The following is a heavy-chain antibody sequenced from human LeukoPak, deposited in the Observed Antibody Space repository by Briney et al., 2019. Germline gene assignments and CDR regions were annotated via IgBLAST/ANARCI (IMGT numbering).Heavy chain of an antibody. J-gene: IGHJ4*02. Sequence: SETLSLTCAVYGGSFSGYYWSWIRQPPGKGLERIGEINHGGSTNYSPSLKSRLTISVDTSKNQFSLELSSLTAADTAVYYCARAHDGGNSRGLVDYWGQGTLVTVSS. CDR2: INHGGST. V-gene: IGHV4-34*01. CDR1: GGSFSGYY. D-gene: IGHD4-23*01. CDR3: ARAHDGGNSRGLVDY.